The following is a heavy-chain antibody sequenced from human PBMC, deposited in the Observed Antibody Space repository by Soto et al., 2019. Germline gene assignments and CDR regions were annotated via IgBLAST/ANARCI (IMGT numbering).Heavy chain of an antibody. J-gene: IGHJ3*02. V-gene: IGHV1-46*01. D-gene: IGHD3-22*01. Sequence: ASVKVSCKASGYTFTSYYMHWVRQAPRQGLEWMGIINPSGGSTSYAQKFQGRVTMTRDTSTSTVYMELSSLRSEDTAVYYCARRNYYDSSGYYLDAFDIWGQGTMVTVSS. CDR2: INPSGGST. CDR1: GYTFTSYY. CDR3: ARRNYYDSSGYYLDAFDI.